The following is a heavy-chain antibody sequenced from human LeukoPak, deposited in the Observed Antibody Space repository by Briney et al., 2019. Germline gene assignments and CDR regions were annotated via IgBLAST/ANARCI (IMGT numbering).Heavy chain of an antibody. CDR3: ARDPAGNNNWFDP. J-gene: IGHJ5*02. CDR1: GFTFSSYA. CDR2: ISYDGSNK. V-gene: IGHV3-30-3*01. Sequence: GGSLRLSCAASGFTFSSYAMHWVRQAPGKGLEWVAVISYDGSNKYYADSVKGRFTISRDNSKNTLYLQMNSLRAEDTAVYYCARDPAGNNNWFDPWGQGTLVTVSS.